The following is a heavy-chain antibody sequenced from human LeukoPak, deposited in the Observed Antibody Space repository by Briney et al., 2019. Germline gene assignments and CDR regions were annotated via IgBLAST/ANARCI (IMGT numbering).Heavy chain of an antibody. CDR3: ARQGYNSGWYYFDY. CDR1: GGSISSDY. V-gene: IGHV4-59*08. J-gene: IGHJ4*02. CDR2: IYHSGST. Sequence: SETLSLTRTVSGGSISSDYWSWIRQPPGKGLEWIGYIYHSGSTNYNPSLKSRVTISLDTSKTQFSLKLRSVTAADTAVYYCARQGYNSGWYYFDYWGQGTLVTVSS. D-gene: IGHD6-19*01.